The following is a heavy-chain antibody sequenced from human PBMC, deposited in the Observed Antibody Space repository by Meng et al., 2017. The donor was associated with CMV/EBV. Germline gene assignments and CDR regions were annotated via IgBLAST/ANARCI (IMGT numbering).Heavy chain of an antibody. CDR3: ARASVGSSSHPYFDY. Sequence: SVKVSCKASGGNISSPAISWVRQAPGQGLEWVGGMIPIYGTAKYAKKFKGRVTITTDESTNTAHMELSSLRSEDTAVYYCARASVGSSSHPYFDYWGPGTLVTVSS. V-gene: IGHV1-69*05. J-gene: IGHJ4*02. CDR2: MIPIYGTA. CDR1: GGNISSPA. D-gene: IGHD6-6*01.